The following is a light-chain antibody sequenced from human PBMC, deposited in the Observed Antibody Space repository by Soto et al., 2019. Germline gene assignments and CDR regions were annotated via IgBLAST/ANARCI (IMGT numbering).Light chain of an antibody. Sequence: EFVLTQSPGTLSLSPGERATLSCRASQTVRNNYLAWYQQKPGQAPRLLIYDASSRATGIPDRFSGGGSGTDFTLTISRLEPEDFAVYYCQQYKNWPPRYTFGQGTKLEIK. J-gene: IGKJ2*01. CDR1: QTVRNNY. V-gene: IGKV3-20*01. CDR3: QQYKNWPPRYT. CDR2: DAS.